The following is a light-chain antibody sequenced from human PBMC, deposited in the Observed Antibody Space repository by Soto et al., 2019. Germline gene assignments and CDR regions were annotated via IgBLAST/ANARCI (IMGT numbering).Light chain of an antibody. CDR1: HTFSSF. Sequence: DIQMTQSPSSLSASVGDSVTITCRSSHTFSSFLNWYQQRPGKAPKLLIYGATTLRSGVPSRFSGSGSGTKFTLTINRLQPEDFATYYCLQSYSSPFTFGQGTRLEVK. CDR2: GAT. V-gene: IGKV1-39*01. CDR3: LQSYSSPFT. J-gene: IGKJ2*01.